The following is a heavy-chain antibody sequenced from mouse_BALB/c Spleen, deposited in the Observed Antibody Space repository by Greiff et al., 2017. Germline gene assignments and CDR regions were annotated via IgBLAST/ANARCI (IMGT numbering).Heavy chain of an antibody. CDR1: GFTFSDYY. CDR3: AREGLDYRYEGYAMDY. J-gene: IGHJ4*01. Sequence: EVHLVESGGGLVKPGGSLKLSCAASGFTFSDYYMYWVRQTPEKRLEWVATISDGGSYTYYPDSVKGRFTISRDNAKNNLYLQMSSLKSEDTAMYYCAREGLDYRYEGYAMDYWGQGTSVTVSS. CDR2: ISDGGSYT. V-gene: IGHV5-4*02. D-gene: IGHD2-14*01.